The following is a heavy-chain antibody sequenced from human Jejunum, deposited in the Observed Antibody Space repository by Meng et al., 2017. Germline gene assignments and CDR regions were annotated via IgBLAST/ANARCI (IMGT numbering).Heavy chain of an antibody. D-gene: IGHD3-10*01. CDR1: VDSISGTKW. V-gene: IGHV4-4*02. CDR2: IDNRGSA. CDR3: ATHFGFSFDP. J-gene: IGHJ5*02. Sequence: QVQLPESGPGLVQPSGTLSLTCAVSVDSISGTKWWSWVRRPPGKGLDWIGQIDNRGSASYNPSLKSRVTMSVDKSKNQMSLELTSVTAADTAVYFCATHFGFSFDPWGQGTLVTVSS.